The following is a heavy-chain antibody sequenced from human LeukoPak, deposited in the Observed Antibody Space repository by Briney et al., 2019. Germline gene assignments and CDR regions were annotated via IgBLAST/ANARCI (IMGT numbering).Heavy chain of an antibody. CDR1: GGSISGYY. Sequence: PSETLSLTCTVSGGSISGYYWSWIRQPPGKGLEWIGYIYYSGSTNYNPSLKSRVTISVDTSKNQFSLKLSSVTAADTAVYYCASHSSGWYGTWYFDYWGQGTLVTVSS. D-gene: IGHD6-19*01. CDR3: ASHSSGWYGTWYFDY. V-gene: IGHV4-59*08. CDR2: IYYSGST. J-gene: IGHJ4*02.